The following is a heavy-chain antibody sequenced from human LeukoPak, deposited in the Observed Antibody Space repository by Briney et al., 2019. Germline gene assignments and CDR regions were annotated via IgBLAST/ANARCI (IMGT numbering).Heavy chain of an antibody. Sequence: GGSLRLSCAASGFTFSDYYMSWIRQAPGKGLEWVSYISSSGSTIYYADSVKGRFTISRDNAKNSLYLQMNSLRAEDTAVYYCARVGYCSSTGCYKIDPWGQGTLVTVSS. V-gene: IGHV3-11*04. CDR1: GFTFSDYY. J-gene: IGHJ5*02. CDR2: ISSSGSTI. D-gene: IGHD2-2*02. CDR3: ARVGYCSSTGCYKIDP.